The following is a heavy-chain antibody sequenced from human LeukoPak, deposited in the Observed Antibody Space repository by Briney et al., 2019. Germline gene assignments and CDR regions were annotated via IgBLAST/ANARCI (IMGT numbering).Heavy chain of an antibody. V-gene: IGHV6-1*01. CDR3: ARVGFYDSSGYLHYYFDY. J-gene: IGHJ4*02. Sequence: SQTLSLTCAISGDSVSSNSAAWSWIRQSPSRGLEWLGRTYYRSKWYNDYAVSVKSRITINPDTSKNQFSLQLNSVTPEDTAVYYCARVGFYDSSGYLHYYFDYWGQGTLVTVSS. CDR1: GDSVSSNSAA. D-gene: IGHD3-22*01. CDR2: TYYRSKWYN.